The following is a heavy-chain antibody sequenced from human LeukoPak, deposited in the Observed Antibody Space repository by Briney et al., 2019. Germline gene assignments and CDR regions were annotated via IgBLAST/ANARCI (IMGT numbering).Heavy chain of an antibody. V-gene: IGHV4-61*02. J-gene: IGHJ6*03. CDR1: GGSISSGSYY. CDR2: IYTSGST. Sequence: SETLSLTCTVSGGSISSGSYYWSWIRQPAGKGLEWIGRIYTSGSTNYNPSLKSRVTISVDTSKNQFSLKLSSVTAADTAVYYCAREGSGYGGYYMDVWGKGTTVTVSS. CDR3: AREGSGYGGYYMDV. D-gene: IGHD5-12*01.